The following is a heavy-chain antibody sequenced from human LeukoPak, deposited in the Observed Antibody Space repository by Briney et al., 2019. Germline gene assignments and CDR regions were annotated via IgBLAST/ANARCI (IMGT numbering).Heavy chain of an antibody. Sequence: GGSLRLSCAASGFTFEDYAMHWVRQAPGKGLEWVSGIGWNSGNIGYADSVKGRFTISRDNAKNSLYLQMNSLRAEDTALYYCAKDMVRNSRTNYGMDVWGQGTTVTVSS. V-gene: IGHV3-9*01. CDR2: IGWNSGNI. D-gene: IGHD1-14*01. CDR3: AKDMVRNSRTNYGMDV. CDR1: GFTFEDYA. J-gene: IGHJ6*02.